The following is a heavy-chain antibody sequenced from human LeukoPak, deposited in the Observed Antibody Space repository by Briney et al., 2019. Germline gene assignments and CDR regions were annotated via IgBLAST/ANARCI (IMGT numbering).Heavy chain of an antibody. CDR3: ASSYSNGWYDY. V-gene: IGHV4-31*03. Sequence: SETLSLTCTVSLASISSGGYYWSWIRQLPGKGLEWVGYIYDSGTIYSNPSLKSRLTLSVDTSKNQLSLRLTSVTAADTAVYYYASSYSNGWYDYWGQGTLVTVSS. D-gene: IGHD4-11*01. CDR2: IYDSGTI. CDR1: LASISSGGYY. J-gene: IGHJ4*02.